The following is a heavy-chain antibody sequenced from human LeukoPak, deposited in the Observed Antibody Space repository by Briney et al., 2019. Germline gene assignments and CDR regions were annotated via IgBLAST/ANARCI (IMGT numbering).Heavy chain of an antibody. V-gene: IGHV4-39*07. D-gene: IGHD1-26*01. Sequence: PSETLSLTCTVSGGSISSSSHYWGWIRQSPGKGLEWIGSIYYSGTIYYNPSLKSRVTISVDTSKNKFSLKLSSVTAADTAIYYCATTTIRLGYWGQGTLVTVSS. CDR1: GGSISSSSHY. J-gene: IGHJ4*02. CDR3: ATTTIRLGY. CDR2: IYYSGTI.